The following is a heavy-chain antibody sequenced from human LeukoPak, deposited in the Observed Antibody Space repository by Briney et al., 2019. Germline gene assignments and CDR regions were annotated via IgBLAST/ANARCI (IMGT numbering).Heavy chain of an antibody. CDR2: INPNSGGT. J-gene: IGHJ5*02. Sequence: ASVKVSCKASGYTFTDYYLHWVRQAPGHGLEWMGWINPNSGGTNYAQKFQGRVTMTRDTSISTAYIELNRLRSDDTAVYYCARGYCTGDICSGAWFDPWGRGTLVTVSS. CDR3: ARGYCTGDICSGAWFDP. D-gene: IGHD2-8*02. CDR1: GYTFTDYY. V-gene: IGHV1-2*02.